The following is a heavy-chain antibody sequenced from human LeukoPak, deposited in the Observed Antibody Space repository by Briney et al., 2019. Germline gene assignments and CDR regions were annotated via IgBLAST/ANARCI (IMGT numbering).Heavy chain of an antibody. Sequence: GGSLRLSCAASGFTFSNYWMSWVRQAPGKGLEWVANIKQEGSEKYYVDSVRGRFTISRDNAKNSLYLQMNSLRAEDTAVYYCARCPRWAHFDYWGQGTLVTVSS. D-gene: IGHD4-23*01. CDR3: ARCPRWAHFDY. CDR1: GFTFSNYW. J-gene: IGHJ4*02. V-gene: IGHV3-7*04. CDR2: IKQEGSEK.